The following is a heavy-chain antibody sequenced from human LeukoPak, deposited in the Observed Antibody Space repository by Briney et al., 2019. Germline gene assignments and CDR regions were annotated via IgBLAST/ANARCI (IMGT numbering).Heavy chain of an antibody. D-gene: IGHD1-26*01. CDR3: AKDISGSYFLGNYFDY. CDR1: GFTFDDYT. Sequence: GDSLRLSCVVSGFTFDDYTMHWVRQAPGKGLEWVSLISWDGGSTYYADSVKGRFTISRDNSKNSLYLQMNSLRTEDTALYYCAKDISGSYFLGNYFDYWGQGTLVTVSS. CDR2: ISWDGGST. J-gene: IGHJ4*02. V-gene: IGHV3-43*01.